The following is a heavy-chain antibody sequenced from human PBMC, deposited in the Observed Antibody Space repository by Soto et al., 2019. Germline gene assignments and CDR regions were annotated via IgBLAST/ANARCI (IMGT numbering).Heavy chain of an antibody. Sequence: QVQLVESGGGVVQPGRSLRLSCAASGFTFSSYGMHWVRQAPGKGLEWVVVISYDGSNKYYADSVKGRFTISRDNSKNTLYLQMNSLRAEDTAVYYCAKDPDYGSGDYYYYYYGMDVWGQGTTVTVSS. J-gene: IGHJ6*02. V-gene: IGHV3-30*18. CDR2: ISYDGSNK. CDR1: GFTFSSYG. D-gene: IGHD3-10*01. CDR3: AKDPDYGSGDYYYYYYGMDV.